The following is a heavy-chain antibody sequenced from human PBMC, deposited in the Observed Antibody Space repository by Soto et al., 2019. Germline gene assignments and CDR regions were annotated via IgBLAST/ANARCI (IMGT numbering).Heavy chain of an antibody. CDR1: GGSFSGYF. V-gene: IGHV4-34*01. CDR2: VNHNGRN. CDR3: ARVGSSDWQVAFDS. J-gene: IGHJ4*03. D-gene: IGHD6-19*01. Sequence: SETLSLTCDVYGGSFSGYFWNWIRQSPGKGLEWIGKVNHNGRNNYNPSLKSRVTISLDMSKKQISLKLTSVTAADTAVYYCARVGSSDWQVAFDSCAPGTLVTVSS.